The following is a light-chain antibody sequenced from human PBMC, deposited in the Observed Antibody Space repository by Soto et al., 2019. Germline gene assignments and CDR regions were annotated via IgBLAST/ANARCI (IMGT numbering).Light chain of an antibody. CDR1: QSVSSS. Sequence: EIVMTQSPVTLSVSPGERATLSCRASQSVSSSLAWFQQKPGQAPRLLIYGASTRATGIPARFSGSGSGTGFTLTISSLQSEDFAVYYCQQYNNWPRTFGQGTKLEMK. CDR2: GAS. CDR3: QQYNNWPRT. J-gene: IGKJ2*01. V-gene: IGKV3-15*01.